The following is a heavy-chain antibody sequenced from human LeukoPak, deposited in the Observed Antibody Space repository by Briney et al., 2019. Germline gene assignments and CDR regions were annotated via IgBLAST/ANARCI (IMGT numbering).Heavy chain of an antibody. Sequence: GGSLRLSCAASGFTFSSYEMNWVRQAPGKGLEWVSYISSSGSTIYYADSVKGRFTISRDNAKNSLYLQMNSLRAEDTAVYYCARVNPFNILTGYLYYYGSGSYYSFDYWAREPWSPSPQ. CDR1: GFTFSSYE. J-gene: IGHJ4*02. CDR3: ARVNPFNILTGYLYYYGSGSYYSFDY. V-gene: IGHV3-48*03. CDR2: ISSSGSTI. D-gene: IGHD3-10*01.